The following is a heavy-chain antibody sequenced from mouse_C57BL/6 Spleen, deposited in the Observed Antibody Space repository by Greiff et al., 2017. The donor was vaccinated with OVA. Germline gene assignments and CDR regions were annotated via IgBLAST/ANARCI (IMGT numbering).Heavy chain of an antibody. CDR2: INPGSGGT. D-gene: IGHD1-1*01. J-gene: IGHJ4*01. V-gene: IGHV1-54*01. Sequence: VKVVESGAELVRPGTSVKVSCKASGYAFTNYLIEWVKQRPGQGLEWIGVINPGSGGTNYNEKFKGKATLTADKSSSTAYMQLSSLTSEDSAVYFCARCRFITTVVPYAMDYWGQGTSVTVSS. CDR1: GYAFTNYL. CDR3: ARCRFITTVVPYAMDY.